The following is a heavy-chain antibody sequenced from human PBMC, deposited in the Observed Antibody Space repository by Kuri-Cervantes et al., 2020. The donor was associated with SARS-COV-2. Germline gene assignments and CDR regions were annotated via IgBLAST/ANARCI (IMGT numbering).Heavy chain of an antibody. Sequence: WGSLRLSCAASGFTFSSYAMHWVRKAPGKGLELVAVISYDGSNKYYANSVKGRFTISRDKSKNTLYLQMNSLQSEDTGVYYCATGTTSGWYRRDFDFWGRGTLVTVSS. J-gene: IGHJ4*02. CDR3: ATGTTSGWYRRDFDF. CDR1: GFTFSSYA. V-gene: IGHV3-30-3*01. CDR2: ISYDGSNK. D-gene: IGHD6-19*01.